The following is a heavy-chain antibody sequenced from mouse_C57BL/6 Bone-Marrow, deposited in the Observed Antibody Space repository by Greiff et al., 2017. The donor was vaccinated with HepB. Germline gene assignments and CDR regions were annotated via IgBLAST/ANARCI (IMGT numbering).Heavy chain of an antibody. Sequence: VQLQQSGPELVKPGASVKIPCKASGYTFTDYNMDWVKQSHGKSLEWIGDINPNNGGTIYNQKFKGKATLTVDKSSSTAYMELRSLTSEDTAVYYCARSSSSPSIYYDPAWFAYWGQGTLVTVSA. J-gene: IGHJ3*01. V-gene: IGHV1-18*01. CDR1: GYTFTDYN. CDR3: ARSSSSPSIYYDPAWFAY. CDR2: INPNNGGT. D-gene: IGHD2-4*01.